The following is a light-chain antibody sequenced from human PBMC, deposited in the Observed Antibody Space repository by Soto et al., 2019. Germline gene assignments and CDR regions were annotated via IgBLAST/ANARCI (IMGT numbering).Light chain of an antibody. CDR1: QSVSGY. Sequence: EIVMTQSPATLSLSAWERATLSWKASQSVSGYLAWYQKKPGQAPRLLLYDASNRANGIPARFSGSGSGTDLTLTLRSLEPEDFAVYDCQQRSNWPPITFGQGTRLEIK. CDR3: QQRSNWPPIT. CDR2: DAS. J-gene: IGKJ5*01. V-gene: IGKV3-11*01.